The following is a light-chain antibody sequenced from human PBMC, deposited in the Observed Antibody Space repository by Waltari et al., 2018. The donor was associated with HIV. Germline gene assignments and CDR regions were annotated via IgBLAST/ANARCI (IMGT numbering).Light chain of an antibody. Sequence: DIQMTQSPSSLSASVGDRVTITCRASQSISSYLNWYQQKPGKAPKLLIYAASSLQSGVPSRFSGSGSGTYFTLGISSLQPEDFATYYCQQSYSTPPFTFGQGTKMEI. V-gene: IGKV1-39*01. CDR1: QSISSY. CDR3: QQSYSTPPFT. J-gene: IGKJ2*01. CDR2: AAS.